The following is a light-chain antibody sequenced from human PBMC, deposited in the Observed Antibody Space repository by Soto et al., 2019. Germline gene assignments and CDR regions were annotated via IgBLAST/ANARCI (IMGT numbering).Light chain of an antibody. CDR1: SSDVGGYNY. V-gene: IGLV2-11*01. CDR3: CSYAGRYSDVV. CDR2: EVT. J-gene: IGLJ2*01. Sequence: QSALTQPRSVSGSPGHSVTISCTRTSSDVGGYNYISWYQQHPGRAPKLVIYEVTKRPSGVPDRFSGSKSGNTASLTISGLQAEDEADYYCCSYAGRYSDVVFGGGTKLTVL.